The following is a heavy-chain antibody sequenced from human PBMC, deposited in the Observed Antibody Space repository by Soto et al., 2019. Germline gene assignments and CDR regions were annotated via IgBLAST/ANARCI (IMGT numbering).Heavy chain of an antibody. J-gene: IGHJ4*02. V-gene: IGHV3-21*04. CDR2: ISSSSSYI. Sequence: GGSLRLSCAASGFTFSSYSMNWVRQAPGKGLEWVSSISSSSSYIYYADSVRGRFTISRDNAKNSLYLQMNSLRTEDTALYYCAKAMGPDWLARLDCWGQGTLVTVPS. CDR3: AKAMGPDWLARLDC. CDR1: GFTFSSYS. D-gene: IGHD3-9*01.